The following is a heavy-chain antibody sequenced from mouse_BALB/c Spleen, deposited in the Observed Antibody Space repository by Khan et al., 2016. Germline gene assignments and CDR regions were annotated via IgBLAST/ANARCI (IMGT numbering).Heavy chain of an antibody. J-gene: IGHJ1*01. V-gene: IGHV9-1*02. D-gene: IGHD2-2*01. CDR1: GYTFTNSG. CDR3: ARGAMVTTGWYFDV. Sequence: QFQLVQSGPELKKPGETVKISCKASGYTFTNSGMNWVKQAPGKGLKWVGWINTYTGEPTYADDFKGRFAFSLETSASTAYLQINTLKNEDMTTYFCARGAMVTTGWYFDVWGAGTTVTVSS. CDR2: INTYTGEP.